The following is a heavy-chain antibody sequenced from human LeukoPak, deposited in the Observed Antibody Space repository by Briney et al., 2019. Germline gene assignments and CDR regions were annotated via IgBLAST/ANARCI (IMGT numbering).Heavy chain of an antibody. V-gene: IGHV5-51*01. CDR2: IYPGDSDT. CDR3: ARRGGRDGYNEGFDY. D-gene: IGHD5-24*01. CDR1: RYTFTSYW. J-gene: IGHJ4*02. Sequence: GESLKISCKGSRYTFTSYWIAWVRQMPGKGLEWMGIIYPGDSDTTHSPSFQGQVTISADKSISTAYLQWSSLKASDTAMYYCARRGGRDGYNEGFDYWGQGTLVTVSS.